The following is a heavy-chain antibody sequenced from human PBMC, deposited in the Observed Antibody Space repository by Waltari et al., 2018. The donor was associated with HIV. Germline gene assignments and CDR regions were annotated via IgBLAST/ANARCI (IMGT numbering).Heavy chain of an antibody. CDR2: ISPILGIA. D-gene: IGHD3-16*01. V-gene: IGHV1-69*02. J-gene: IGHJ4*02. CDR3: ASKPYDYVWGSLDY. CDR1: GGTFSSYT. Sequence: QVQLVQSGAEVKKPGSSVKVSCKASGGTFSSYTISWVRQAPGQGLEWMGRISPILGIANSATKFKGRVTITADKSTSTAYMERSSLRSEDTAVYYCASKPYDYVWGSLDYWGQGTLVTVSS.